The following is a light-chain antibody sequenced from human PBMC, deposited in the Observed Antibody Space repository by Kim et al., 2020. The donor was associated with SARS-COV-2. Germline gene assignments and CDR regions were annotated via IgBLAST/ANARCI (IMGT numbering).Light chain of an antibody. Sequence: SYELTQPPSVSVSPGQTASITCSGDKLGDKYACWYQQKPGQSPVLVIYQDSKRPSGIPERFSGSNSGNTATLTISGTQAMDEADYYCQAWDSSTYVFGPGTKGTVL. CDR3: QAWDSSTYV. CDR1: KLGDKY. V-gene: IGLV3-1*01. CDR2: QDS. J-gene: IGLJ1*01.